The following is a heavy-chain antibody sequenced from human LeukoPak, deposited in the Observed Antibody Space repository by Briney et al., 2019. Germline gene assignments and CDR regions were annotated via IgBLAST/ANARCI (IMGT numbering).Heavy chain of an antibody. D-gene: IGHD5-18*01. J-gene: IGHJ4*02. CDR3: ARGTASDTAMVISRFDY. V-gene: IGHV4-34*01. CDR1: GGSFSGYY. CDR2: INHSGST. Sequence: PSETLSLTCAVYGGSFSGYYWSWIRQPPGKGLEWIGEINHSGSTNYNPSLKSRVTISVDTSKNLFSLKLSSVTAADTAVYYCARGTASDTAMVISRFDYWGQGTLVTVSS.